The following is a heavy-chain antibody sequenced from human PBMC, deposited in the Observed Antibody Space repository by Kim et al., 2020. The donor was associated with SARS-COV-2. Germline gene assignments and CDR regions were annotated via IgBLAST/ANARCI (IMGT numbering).Heavy chain of an antibody. CDR3: AKCMLGSRNEKSYFEN. D-gene: IGHD3-10*02. CDR2: ISDSGNNI. Sequence: GGSLRLSCAASGFTFNNFAMPWVRQAPGKGLEWVSIISDSGNNIYYADSVKGRFTISRDNSRNTLNLQMNSLKVEDTAVYYCAKCMLGSRNEKSYFENWG. J-gene: IGHJ4*01. V-gene: IGHV3-23*01. CDR1: GFTFNNFA.